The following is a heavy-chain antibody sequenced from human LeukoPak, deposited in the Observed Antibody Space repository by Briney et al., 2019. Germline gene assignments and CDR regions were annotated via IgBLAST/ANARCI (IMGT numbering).Heavy chain of an antibody. D-gene: IGHD4-17*01. CDR1: GFTFSSYA. Sequence: GGSLRLSCAASGFTFSSYAMSWVRQAPGKGLEWVSAISGSGGSTYYADSVKGRFTISRDNSKNTLYLQMNSLRAEDTAVYYCARVCHDYGDYVEMNWFDPWGQGTLVTVSS. J-gene: IGHJ5*02. CDR2: ISGSGGST. CDR3: ARVCHDYGDYVEMNWFDP. V-gene: IGHV3-23*01.